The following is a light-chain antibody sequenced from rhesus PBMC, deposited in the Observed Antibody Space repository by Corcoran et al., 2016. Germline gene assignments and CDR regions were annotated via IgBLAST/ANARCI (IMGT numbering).Light chain of an antibody. CDR3: QRYNSAPLT. V-gene: IGKV1-37*01. CDR2: YAS. J-gene: IGKJ4*01. CDR1: QGISSY. Sequence: DIQMTQSPSSLSASVGDTVTITCRASQGISSYFAWYQQQPGEAPKPLIYYASKLESGVPSRFSGRRSRTEFTLTISSLQPEDFATYHLQRYNSAPLTFGGGTKVEIK.